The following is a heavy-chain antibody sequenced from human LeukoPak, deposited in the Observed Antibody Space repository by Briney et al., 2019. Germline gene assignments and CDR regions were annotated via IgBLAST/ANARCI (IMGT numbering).Heavy chain of an antibody. V-gene: IGHV3-30-3*01. D-gene: IGHD1-26*01. CDR2: ISYDGSYK. Sequence: PGRSLRLSCAASGFTFSSYAMHWVRQAPGKGLEWVAVISYDGSYKYYADSVKGRFTISRDNSKNTLYLQMNSLRAEDTAVYYCAKVGSGKNYFDYWGQGTLVTVSS. J-gene: IGHJ4*02. CDR3: AKVGSGKNYFDY. CDR1: GFTFSSYA.